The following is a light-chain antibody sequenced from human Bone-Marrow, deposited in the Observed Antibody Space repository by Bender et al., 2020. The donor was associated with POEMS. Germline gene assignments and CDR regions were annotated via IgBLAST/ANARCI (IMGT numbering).Light chain of an antibody. CDR1: SSDIDAYNY. V-gene: IGLV2-14*03. CDR2: DVF. J-gene: IGLJ3*02. CDR3: SSWDDSLSGWV. Sequence: QSALAQPASVSGSPGQSITISCTGTSSDIDAYNYVSWYQQHPGKAPKLMLFDVFRRPSGVPARFSGSKSGTSASLAISDIQSEDEGDYYCSSWDDSLSGWVFGGGTKLTVL.